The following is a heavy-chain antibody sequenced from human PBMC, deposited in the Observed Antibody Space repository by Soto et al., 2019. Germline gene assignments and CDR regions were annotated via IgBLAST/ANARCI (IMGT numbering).Heavy chain of an antibody. CDR3: ARERFLLYPVYDYGMDV. D-gene: IGHD2-2*02. J-gene: IGHJ6*02. CDR2: ISSSGSTI. CDR1: GFTFSSYE. V-gene: IGHV3-48*03. Sequence: EVQLVESGGGLVQPGGSLRLSCAASGFTFSSYEMNWVRQAPGKGLEWVSYISSSGSTIYYADSVKGRFTISRDNAKNSLYLQMNSLRAEDTAVYYCARERFLLYPVYDYGMDVWGQGTTVTVSS.